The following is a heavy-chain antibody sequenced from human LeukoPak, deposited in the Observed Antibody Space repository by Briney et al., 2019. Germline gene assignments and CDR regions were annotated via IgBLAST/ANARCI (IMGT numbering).Heavy chain of an antibody. CDR2: ISYSGST. CDR3: ARAYYYDSSDAFAI. D-gene: IGHD3-22*01. V-gene: IGHV4-59*01. CDR1: GGSISTYY. Sequence: SETLSLTCTVSGGSISTYYWSWIRQPPGRGLECIGYISYSGSTNYNPSLKSRVTMSLDTSKNQFSLKLSSVTAADTAVYYCARAYYYDSSDAFAIWGQGTMVTVSS. J-gene: IGHJ3*02.